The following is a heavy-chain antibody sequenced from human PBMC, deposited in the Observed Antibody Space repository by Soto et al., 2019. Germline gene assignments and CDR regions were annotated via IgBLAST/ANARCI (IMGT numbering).Heavy chain of an antibody. J-gene: IGHJ4*02. CDR2: IRDKGNGYST. V-gene: IGHV3-72*01. Sequence: GGSLRLSCAASGFTFSDHPMDWVRQAPGKGLEWVARIRDKGNGYSTDYAASVKDRFTISRDDSANSLVLQMISLKTDDTAVYSWVRGHSDRWFAFDFWGQGTLVTVYS. CDR1: GFTFSDHP. CDR3: VRGHSDRWFAFDF. D-gene: IGHD3-10*01.